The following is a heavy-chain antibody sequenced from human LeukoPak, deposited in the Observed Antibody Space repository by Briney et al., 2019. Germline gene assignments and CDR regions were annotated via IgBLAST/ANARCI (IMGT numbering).Heavy chain of an antibody. V-gene: IGHV1-2*02. CDR1: GYTFTSYD. D-gene: IGHD5-24*01. CDR3: ARGDGEDAYNFFDY. J-gene: IGHJ4*02. CDR2: INPNSGGT. Sequence: GASVKVSCKASGYTFTSYDINWVRQATGQGLEWMGWINPNSGGTNYAQKFQGRVTMTRDTSISAAYMELSRLILDDTAVYYCARGDGEDAYNFFDYWGQGTLVTVSS.